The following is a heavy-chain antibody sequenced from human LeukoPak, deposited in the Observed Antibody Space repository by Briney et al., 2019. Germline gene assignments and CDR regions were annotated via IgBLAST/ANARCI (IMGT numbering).Heavy chain of an antibody. CDR3: ARAYYDSSGYHRGYYFDY. D-gene: IGHD3-22*01. V-gene: IGHV3-30-3*01. Sequence: PGGSLRLSCAASGFTFSSYAMHWVRQAPGKGLEWVAVISYDGSNKYYADSVKGRFTISRDNSKNTLYLQMNSLRAEDTAVYYCARAYYDSSGYHRGYYFDYWGQGTLVTVSS. CDR1: GFTFSSYA. CDR2: ISYDGSNK. J-gene: IGHJ4*02.